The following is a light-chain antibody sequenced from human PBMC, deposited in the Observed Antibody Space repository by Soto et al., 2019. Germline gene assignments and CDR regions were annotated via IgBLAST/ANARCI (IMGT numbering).Light chain of an antibody. Sequence: QSVLTQPPSTSGTPGQRVTISCSGSSSNIGSNTVNWYQQLPGTAPKLLIYRNNQRPSGVPDRFSGSKSDTSASLAISGLQSEDEADYYCAAWDGSLKGYVFATGTKVTVL. CDR3: AAWDGSLKGYV. CDR2: RNN. CDR1: SSNIGSNT. V-gene: IGLV1-44*01. J-gene: IGLJ1*01.